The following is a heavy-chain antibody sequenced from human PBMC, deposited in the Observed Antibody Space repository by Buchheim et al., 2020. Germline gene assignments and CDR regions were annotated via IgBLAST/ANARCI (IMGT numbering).Heavy chain of an antibody. CDR3: ASKYSSGWYQYPTDYYYYGMDV. Sequence: QVQLVESGGGVVQPGRSLRLSCAASGFTFSSYGMHWVRQAPGKGLEWVAVIWYDGSNKYYADSVKGRFTISRDNSKNTLYLQMNSLRAEDTAVYYCASKYSSGWYQYPTDYYYYGMDVWGQGTT. J-gene: IGHJ6*02. D-gene: IGHD6-19*01. V-gene: IGHV3-33*01. CDR2: IWYDGSNK. CDR1: GFTFSSYG.